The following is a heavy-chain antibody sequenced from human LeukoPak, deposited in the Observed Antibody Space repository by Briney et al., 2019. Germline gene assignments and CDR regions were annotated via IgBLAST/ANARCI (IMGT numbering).Heavy chain of an antibody. CDR1: GYTFTSYD. V-gene: IGHV1-8*03. Sequence: ASVKVSCKASGYTFTSYDINWVRQATGQGLEWMGWMNPNSGNTGYAQKFQGRVTITRNTSISTAYMELSSLRSEDTAVHYCAGGIVVVPAATQGGGDYWGQGTLVTVSS. J-gene: IGHJ4*02. CDR2: MNPNSGNT. CDR3: AGGIVVVPAATQGGGDY. D-gene: IGHD2-2*01.